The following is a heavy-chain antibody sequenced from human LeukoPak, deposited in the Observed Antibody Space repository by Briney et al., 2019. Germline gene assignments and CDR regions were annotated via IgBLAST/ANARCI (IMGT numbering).Heavy chain of an antibody. CDR2: INQDGSKK. Sequence: PGGSLRLSCTTSGFTFTDYWMTWVRQARGKGLEWVANINQDGSKKFYVDSVKGRFTISRDNAKNALYLQMNSLRAEDTGVYFCARGQTLTFWGQGTLVTASS. CDR1: GFTFTDYW. J-gene: IGHJ4*02. V-gene: IGHV3-7*01. CDR3: ARGQTLTF.